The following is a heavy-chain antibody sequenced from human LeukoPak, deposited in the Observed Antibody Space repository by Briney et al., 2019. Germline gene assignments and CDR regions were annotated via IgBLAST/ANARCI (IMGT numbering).Heavy chain of an antibody. Sequence: GASVKVSCKASGYTFISYGISWVRQAPGQGLEWMGWISSYNGNTHYAQKFQGRVTMTTDTSTSTAYMELRSLRSDDTAVYFCAREDCDILTGHDPFDIWGPGTMVTVSS. V-gene: IGHV1-18*04. D-gene: IGHD3-9*01. CDR2: ISSYNGNT. CDR1: GYTFISYG. J-gene: IGHJ3*02. CDR3: AREDCDILTGHDPFDI.